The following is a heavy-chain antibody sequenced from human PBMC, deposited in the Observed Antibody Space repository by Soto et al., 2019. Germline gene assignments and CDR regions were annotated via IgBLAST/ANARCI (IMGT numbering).Heavy chain of an antibody. CDR3: ARLEGRDYYYYMDV. Sequence: SETLSLTCTISGGSISSSSYYWGWIRQPPGKGLEWIGSINYSGSTYYNPSLKSRVTISVDTSKNQFSLKLSSVTAADTAVYYCARLEGRDYYYYMDVWGKGTTVTVSS. D-gene: IGHD3-10*01. V-gene: IGHV4-39*01. J-gene: IGHJ6*03. CDR1: GGSISSSSYY. CDR2: INYSGST.